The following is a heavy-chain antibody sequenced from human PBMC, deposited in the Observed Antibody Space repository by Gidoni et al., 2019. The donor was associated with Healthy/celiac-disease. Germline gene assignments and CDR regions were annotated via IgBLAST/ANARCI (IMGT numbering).Heavy chain of an antibody. D-gene: IGHD5-18*01. J-gene: IGHJ4*02. V-gene: IGHV3-11*06. Sequence: QVQLVEFGGGLVKPGGSLRLSCAASGFTFSDYYISWIRQAPGKGLEWVSYISSSSSYTNYADSVKGRFTISRDNAKNSLYLQMNSLRAEDTAVYYCARFYRAPTQLGYSYGFINYWGQGTLVTVSS. CDR1: GFTFSDYY. CDR2: ISSSSSYT. CDR3: ARFYRAPTQLGYSYGFINY.